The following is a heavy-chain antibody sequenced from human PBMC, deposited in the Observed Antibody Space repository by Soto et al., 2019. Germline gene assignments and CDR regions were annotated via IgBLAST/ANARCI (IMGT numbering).Heavy chain of an antibody. D-gene: IGHD5-12*01. J-gene: IGHJ4*02. CDR2: IKQDGSEK. CDR3: ARDVGYDYVN. Sequence: EVQLVESGGGLVQPGGSLRLSCAVSGFTFGSYWMNWVRLIPGKGLEWVATIKQDGSEKYYVDSVKGRFTISRDNAENSLYLQMNSLSAEDTAVYFCARDVGYDYVNWGQGTLVTVSS. V-gene: IGHV3-7*01. CDR1: GFTFGSYW.